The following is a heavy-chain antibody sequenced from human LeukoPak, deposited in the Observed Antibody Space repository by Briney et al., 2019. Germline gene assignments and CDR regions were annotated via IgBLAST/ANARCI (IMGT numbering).Heavy chain of an antibody. CDR2: ISLDGSNN. CDR3: AKEATTRYAAFDI. V-gene: IGHV3-30*18. CDR1: GYTFSGYY. D-gene: IGHD1-1*01. J-gene: IGHJ3*02. Sequence: SCKTSGYTFSGYYLHWVRQAPGKGLEWVAVISLDGSNNYYADSVRGRFIISRDNSKNTLNLQMNSLRAEDTAMYYCAKEATTRYAAFDIRGQGTMVTVSS.